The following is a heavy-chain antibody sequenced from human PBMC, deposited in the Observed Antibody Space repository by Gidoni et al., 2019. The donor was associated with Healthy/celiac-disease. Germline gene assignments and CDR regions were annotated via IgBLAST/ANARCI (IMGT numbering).Heavy chain of an antibody. CDR1: GGSISSGGYY. CDR3: CNSRVVRGVIPWFDP. Sequence: QVQLQKSGSGLAKPSQTLSLNCTVPGGSISSGGYYWSWIRQHPGQGLEWIGYIYYSGSTYYNPSLKRRVTISVDTSKNQFSLKLSSVTAADAAVYYCCNSRVVRGVIPWFDPWGQGTLVTVSS. J-gene: IGHJ5*02. V-gene: IGHV4-31*07. CDR2: IYYSGST. D-gene: IGHD3-10*01.